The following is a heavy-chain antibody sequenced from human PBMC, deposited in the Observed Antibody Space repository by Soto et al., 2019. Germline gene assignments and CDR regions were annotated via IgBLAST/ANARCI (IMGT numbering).Heavy chain of an antibody. V-gene: IGHV1-18*01. CDR1: GFTFTSYA. CDR3: AKDLSNMIRGPFDW. J-gene: IGHJ4*02. Sequence: QVQLVQSGAEVKKPGASVKVSCKTSGFTFTSYAFSWLRQAPGQGLEWMGWISAYNGRTAYAQKLHDRVTMTIDTSTSRVYVELGSLTSDDTAIYYCAKDLSNMIRGPFDWWGQGTQVTVSS. D-gene: IGHD3-16*01. CDR2: ISAYNGRT.